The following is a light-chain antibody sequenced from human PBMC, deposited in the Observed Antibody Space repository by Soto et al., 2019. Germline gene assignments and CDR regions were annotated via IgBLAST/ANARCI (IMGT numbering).Light chain of an antibody. V-gene: IGKV1-5*01. Sequence: DIQMTQSPSTLSASVGDRVTITCRASQGLGSRLAWYQQKAGQAPKLLIYDASSLETGVPSRFSGSGSGTEFTLTISSLQPDDFATYYCQQYKSYSWTFGPGTKVDIK. CDR1: QGLGSR. CDR3: QQYKSYSWT. CDR2: DAS. J-gene: IGKJ1*01.